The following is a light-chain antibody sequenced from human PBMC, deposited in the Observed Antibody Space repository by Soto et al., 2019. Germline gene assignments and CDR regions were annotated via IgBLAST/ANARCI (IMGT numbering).Light chain of an antibody. V-gene: IGKV1-33*01. CDR2: DAY. J-gene: IGKJ5*01. Sequence: DIQMTQSPSSLFASVGDRVTITCHATQDINIYLNWYQQKTGKDPNLLIYDAYNLEIGVPSRFSGSGSGTHFTFTISSLQTEDIGTYYCQQYDILPITFGRGTRLEIK. CDR1: QDINIY. CDR3: QQYDILPIT.